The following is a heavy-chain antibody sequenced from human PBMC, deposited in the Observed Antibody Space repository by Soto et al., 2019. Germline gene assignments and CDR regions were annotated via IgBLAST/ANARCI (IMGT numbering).Heavy chain of an antibody. CDR2: ISAYNGNT. V-gene: IGHV1-18*01. Sequence: ASVKVSCKASGYTFTSYGISWVRQAPGQGLEWMGWISAYNGNTNYAQKLQGRVTMTTDTSTSTAYMELRSLRSDDAAVYYRARVADPVNWVRPEFDYWGQGTLVTVSS. D-gene: IGHD7-27*01. CDR1: GYTFTSYG. J-gene: IGHJ4*02. CDR3: ARVADPVNWVRPEFDY.